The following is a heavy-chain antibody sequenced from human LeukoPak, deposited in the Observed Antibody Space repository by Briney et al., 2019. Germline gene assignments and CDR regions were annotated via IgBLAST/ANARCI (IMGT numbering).Heavy chain of an antibody. CDR1: GFIFSHYW. CDR3: AREDMWAFDI. CDR2: IKPDGSEK. D-gene: IGHD2-15*01. V-gene: IGHV3-7*01. J-gene: IGHJ3*02. Sequence: TGGSLRLSCAASGFIFSHYWMSWVRQAPGKGLEWVANIKPDGSEKDYVDSVKGRFIISRDNAKNSLYLQMDSLRAEDTAVYYCAREDMWAFDIWGQGTMVTVSS.